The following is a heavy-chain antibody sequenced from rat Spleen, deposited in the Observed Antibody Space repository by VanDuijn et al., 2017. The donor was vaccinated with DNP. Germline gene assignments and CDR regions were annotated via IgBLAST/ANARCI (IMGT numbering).Heavy chain of an antibody. CDR3: ARQGSSYTMDA. CDR2: IGSAAYAP. D-gene: IGHD1-2*01. J-gene: IGHJ4*01. CDR1: GFTFSAYY. V-gene: IGHV5S23*01. Sequence: EVQLVESGGGLVQPGNSLKLSCAASGFTFSAYYMAWVRQAPAKGLEWVAYIGSAAYAPYYGDSVKGRFTISRDNAKSSLYLQMNSLKSEDTATYYCARQGSSYTMDAWGQGTSVTVSS.